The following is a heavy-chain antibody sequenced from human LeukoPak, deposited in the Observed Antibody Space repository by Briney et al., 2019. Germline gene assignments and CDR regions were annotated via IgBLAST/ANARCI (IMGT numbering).Heavy chain of an antibody. J-gene: IGHJ4*02. CDR2: TLYSGTT. Sequence: SETLSLTCTVSGGSISTSRYSWGWIRQPPGKGLEWIGNTLYSGTTYYNPSLKSRVTISVDTSKNQFSLKLSSVTAADTAVYYCARLDSATDDDYWGQGTLVTVSS. CDR1: GGSISTSRYS. D-gene: IGHD1-1*01. CDR3: ARLDSATDDDY. V-gene: IGHV4-39*01.